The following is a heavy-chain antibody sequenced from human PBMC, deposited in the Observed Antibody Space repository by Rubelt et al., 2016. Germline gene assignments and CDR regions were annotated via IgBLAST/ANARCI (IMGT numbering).Heavy chain of an antibody. J-gene: IGHJ4*02. CDR3: ASSLGEFFDH. D-gene: IGHD2-21*01. CDR2: IYDNGGT. CDR1: GGFISTYY. Sequence: QVQLEESGPGLVKPSETLSLTCNVSGGFISTYYWNWMRQPPGKALEWIGSIYDNGGTCYNPSLQSRVNISVDPSKNQFSLKMYSVTAADTAVYYCASSLGEFFDHWGQGALVTVSS. V-gene: IGHV4-59*12.